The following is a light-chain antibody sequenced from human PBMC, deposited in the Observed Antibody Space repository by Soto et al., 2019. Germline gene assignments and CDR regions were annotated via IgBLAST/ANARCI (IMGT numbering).Light chain of an antibody. Sequence: QSVLTQPASVSGSPGQSITISCTGTSSDVGAYNYVSWYQHHPGKVPKLLIYEVTNRPSGVSDRFSGSKSGNTASLTISGLQAEDEADYYCISYTDRQSYLFGTGTKVTVL. V-gene: IGLV2-14*01. J-gene: IGLJ1*01. CDR1: SSDVGAYNY. CDR2: EVT. CDR3: ISYTDRQSYL.